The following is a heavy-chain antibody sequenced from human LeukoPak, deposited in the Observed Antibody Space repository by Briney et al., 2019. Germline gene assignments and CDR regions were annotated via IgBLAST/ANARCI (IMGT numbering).Heavy chain of an antibody. CDR2: ISYDGSNK. J-gene: IGHJ4*02. V-gene: IGHV3-30-3*01. Sequence: GGALRLSCAASGFTFSSYAMHWVRQAPGKGLEWVAVISYDGSNKYYADSVKGRFTISRDNSKNTLYLQMNSLRDEDTAVYFCARGPPDGSGSYYPGDYWGQGTLVTVSS. CDR3: ARGPPDGSGSYYPGDY. CDR1: GFTFSSYA. D-gene: IGHD3-10*01.